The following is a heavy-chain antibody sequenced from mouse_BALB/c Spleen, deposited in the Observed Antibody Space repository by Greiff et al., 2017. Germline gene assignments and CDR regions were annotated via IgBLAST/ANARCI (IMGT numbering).Heavy chain of an antibody. CDR3: ALYYYGSPAY. CDR1: GFNIKDYY. V-gene: IGHV14-4*02. Sequence: VQLQQSGAELVRSGASVKLSCTASGFNIKDYYMHWVKQRPEQGLEWIGWIDPENGDTEYAPKFQGKATMTADTSSNTAYLQLSSLTSEDTAVYYCALYYYGSPAYWGQGTLVTVSA. CDR2: IDPENGDT. J-gene: IGHJ3*01. D-gene: IGHD1-1*01.